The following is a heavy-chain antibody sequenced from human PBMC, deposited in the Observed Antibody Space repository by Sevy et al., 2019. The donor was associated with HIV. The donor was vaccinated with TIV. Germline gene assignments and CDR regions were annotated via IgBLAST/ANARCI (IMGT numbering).Heavy chain of an antibody. Sequence: SETLSLTCTVSGGSISSSSYYWGWIRQPPGKGLEWIGSIYYSGSTYYIPSLKSRVTISVDTSKNQFSLKLSSVTAADTAVYYCARHAPYSSSSEGGDYFDYWGQGTLVTVSS. V-gene: IGHV4-39*01. J-gene: IGHJ4*02. CDR1: GGSISSSSYY. D-gene: IGHD6-6*01. CDR2: IYYSGST. CDR3: ARHAPYSSSSEGGDYFDY.